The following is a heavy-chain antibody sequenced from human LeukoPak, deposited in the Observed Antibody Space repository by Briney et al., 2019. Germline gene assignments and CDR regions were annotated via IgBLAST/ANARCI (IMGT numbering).Heavy chain of an antibody. CDR1: GYTFTSYG. CDR3: AREGRLGYCSGGSCYTAVPYYYYGMDV. J-gene: IGHJ6*02. CDR2: ISAYNGNT. Sequence: ASVTVSCKASGYTFTSYGISWVRQAPGQGLEWMGWISAYNGNTNYAQKLQGRVTMTTDTSTSTAYMELRSLRSDDTAVYYCAREGRLGYCSGGSCYTAVPYYYYGMDVWGQGTTVTVSS. V-gene: IGHV1-18*01. D-gene: IGHD2-15*01.